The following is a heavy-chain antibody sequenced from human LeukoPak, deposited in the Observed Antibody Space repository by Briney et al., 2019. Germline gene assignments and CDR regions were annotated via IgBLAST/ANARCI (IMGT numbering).Heavy chain of an antibody. D-gene: IGHD5-12*01. Sequence: PSETLSLTXTVSGGSISSYYWSWIRQPPGKGLEWIGYIYYSGSTNYNPSLKSRVTISVDTSKNQFSLKLSSVTAADTAVYYCARVKGGLRYYYYYMDVWGKGTTVTVSS. V-gene: IGHV4-59*01. J-gene: IGHJ6*03. CDR1: GGSISSYY. CDR2: IYYSGST. CDR3: ARVKGGLRYYYYYMDV.